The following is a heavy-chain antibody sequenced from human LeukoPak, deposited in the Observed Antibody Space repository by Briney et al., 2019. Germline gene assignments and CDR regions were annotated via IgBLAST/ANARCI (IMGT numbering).Heavy chain of an antibody. V-gene: IGHV5-51*01. CDR2: IYPGDSDT. CDR3: ARGSGYFSGSYVNY. J-gene: IGHJ4*02. CDR1: GYNFTSYW. Sequence: GESLKISCKGFGYNFTSYWIGWVRQMPGKGLELMGIIYPGDSDTSYSPSFQGQVTISADKSISPAYLKWSSLKASDTAMYYCARGSGYFSGSYVNYWGQGTLVTVSS. D-gene: IGHD3-10*01.